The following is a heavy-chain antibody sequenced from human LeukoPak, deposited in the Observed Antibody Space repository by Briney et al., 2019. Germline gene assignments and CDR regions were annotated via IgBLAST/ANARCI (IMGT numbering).Heavy chain of an antibody. Sequence: SETLSLTCTVSGGSISSYYWSRIRQPPGKGLEWIGYVFSSGSTTYNPSLKSRVTISVDTSKNQFSLELSSVTAADTAMYYCTRRRRDGYNFDLWGQGTLVTVSS. D-gene: IGHD5-24*01. CDR3: TRRRRDGYNFDL. J-gene: IGHJ4*02. V-gene: IGHV4-59*01. CDR2: VFSSGST. CDR1: GGSISSYY.